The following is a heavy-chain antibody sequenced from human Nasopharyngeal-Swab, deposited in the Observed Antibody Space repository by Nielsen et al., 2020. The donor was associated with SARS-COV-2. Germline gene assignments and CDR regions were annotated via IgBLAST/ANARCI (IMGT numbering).Heavy chain of an antibody. CDR3: GRIMGYFHTSICLDP. CDR1: GYGFSGYW. J-gene: IGHJ5*02. V-gene: IGHV5-51*01. D-gene: IGHD2/OR15-2a*01. Sequence: GESLKISCKASGYGFSGYWIAWVRQKPGEGLEWMGIIFPDSATKYNPAFQDQVIISFEKNTNTAYLHWSSMKTSDTAMYYCGRIMGYFHTSICLDPWAQGTLVTFSS. CDR2: IFPDSAT.